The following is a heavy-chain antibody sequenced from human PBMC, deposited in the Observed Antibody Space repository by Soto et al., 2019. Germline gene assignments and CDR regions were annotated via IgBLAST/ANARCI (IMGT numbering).Heavy chain of an antibody. CDR1: GFTFSSYG. CDR3: ARGVATIVKADYYFDY. Sequence: QVQLVESGGGVVQPGRSLRLSCAASGFTFSSYGMHWVRQAPGKGLEWVAVIWYDRSNKYYADSVKGRFTISRDNSKNTLYLQMNSLRAEDTAVYYCARGVATIVKADYYFDYWGQGTLVTVSS. V-gene: IGHV3-33*01. D-gene: IGHD5-12*01. J-gene: IGHJ4*02. CDR2: IWYDRSNK.